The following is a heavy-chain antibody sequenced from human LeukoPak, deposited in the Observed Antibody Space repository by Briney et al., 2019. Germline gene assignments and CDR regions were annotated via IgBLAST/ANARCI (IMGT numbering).Heavy chain of an antibody. CDR3: ASAWSIGWYYLDH. CDR2: ISGSGGST. CDR1: GFTFSSYA. V-gene: IGHV3-23*01. Sequence: GGSLRLSCAASGFTFSSYAMSWVRQAPGKGLEWVSAISGSGGSTYYADSVKGRFTISRDNSKNTLYLQMNSLRAEDTAVYYCASAWSIGWYYLDHWGQGTLVTVSS. J-gene: IGHJ4*02. D-gene: IGHD6-19*01.